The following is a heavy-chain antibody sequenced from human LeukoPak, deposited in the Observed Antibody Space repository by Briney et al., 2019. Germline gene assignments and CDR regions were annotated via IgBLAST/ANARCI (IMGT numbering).Heavy chain of an antibody. J-gene: IGHJ4*02. CDR1: GFTFSSYS. D-gene: IGHD4-11*01. V-gene: IGHV3-21*01. CDR2: ISDSRDYT. CDR3: ARGGKLDYPFDY. Sequence: PGGSLRLSCAASGFTFSSYSMNWVRQAPGKGLEWVSSISDSRDYTYYADSVKGRFTISTNHAKNSLSPQMNSLGAEDTAVYYCARGGKLDYPFDYWGQGTLVTVSS.